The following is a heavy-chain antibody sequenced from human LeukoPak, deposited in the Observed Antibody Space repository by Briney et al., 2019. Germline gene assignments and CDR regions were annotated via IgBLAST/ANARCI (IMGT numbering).Heavy chain of an antibody. V-gene: IGHV4-39*07. CDR1: GGSSRSSSYY. Sequence: SENQSLNYTVTGGSSRSSSYYLGWIRQPLGKPLEWIGSNYNDGSTSYIPSLKGRVTISVDTSKNQFSLRLSSVTAADTAVYYCARDDFSGSYIDYWGQGALVTVSS. D-gene: IGHD1-26*01. J-gene: IGHJ4*02. CDR2: NYNDGST. CDR3: ARDDFSGSYIDY.